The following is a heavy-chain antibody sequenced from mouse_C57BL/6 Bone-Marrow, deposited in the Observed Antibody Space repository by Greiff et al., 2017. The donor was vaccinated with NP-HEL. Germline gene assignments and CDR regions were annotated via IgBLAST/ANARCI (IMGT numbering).Heavy chain of an antibody. V-gene: IGHV1-39*01. Sequence: EVQLQQSGPELVKPGASVKISCKASGYSFTDSNMNWVKQSNGKSLEWIGVINPNYGTTSYNQKFKGKATFTVDQSSSTAYMQLKRLSSEDSAVYYCARSLRGFLLDYWGQGTTLTVSS. D-gene: IGHD2-10*01. CDR3: ARSLRGFLLDY. CDR1: GYSFTDSN. J-gene: IGHJ2*01. CDR2: INPNYGTT.